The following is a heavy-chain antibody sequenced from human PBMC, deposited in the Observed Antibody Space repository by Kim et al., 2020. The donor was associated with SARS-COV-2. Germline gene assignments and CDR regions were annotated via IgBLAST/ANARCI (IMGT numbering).Heavy chain of an antibody. V-gene: IGHV4-34*01. CDR3: ARGGAVAGPGQYYFDY. D-gene: IGHD6-19*01. Sequence: SLKSRVTISVDTSKNQFSLKLSSVTAADTAVYYCARGGAVAGPGQYYFDYWGQGTLVTVSS. J-gene: IGHJ4*02.